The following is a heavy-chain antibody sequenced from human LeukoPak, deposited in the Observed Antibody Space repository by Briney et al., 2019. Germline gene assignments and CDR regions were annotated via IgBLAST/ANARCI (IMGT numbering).Heavy chain of an antibody. CDR1: GGSFSGYY. Sequence: SETLSLTCAVYGGSFSGYYWSWIRQPPGKRLEWIGEINHSGSTNYNPSLKSRVTISVDTSKNQFSLKLSSVTAADTAVYYCARSWDYDSSGYYYVDYWGQGTLVTVSS. CDR3: ARSWDYDSSGYYYVDY. J-gene: IGHJ4*02. D-gene: IGHD3-22*01. V-gene: IGHV4-34*01. CDR2: INHSGST.